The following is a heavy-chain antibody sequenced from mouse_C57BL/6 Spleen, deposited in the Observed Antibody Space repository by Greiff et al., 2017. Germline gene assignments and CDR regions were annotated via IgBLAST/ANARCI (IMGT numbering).Heavy chain of an antibody. CDR1: GFSLTSYG. V-gene: IGHV2-2*01. CDR2: IWSGGST. D-gene: IGHD1-1*01. J-gene: IGHJ1*03. CDR3: ARNAYGSSHCYLDG. Sequence: VQLQQSGPGLVQPSQTLSITCTASGFSLTSYGVHWVRQSPGKGLEWLGVIWSGGSTDYNAAFISRLSTSKDNSKSQVFFNMNSLQADDAAIYYCARNAYGSSHCYLDGWGTGTPVTVSS.